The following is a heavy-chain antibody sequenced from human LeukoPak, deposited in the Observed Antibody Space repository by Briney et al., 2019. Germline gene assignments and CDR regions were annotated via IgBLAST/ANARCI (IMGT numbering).Heavy chain of an antibody. D-gene: IGHD5-12*01. CDR3: VRDGGVSGYDLLDY. J-gene: IGHJ4*01. CDR2: INQDGSKE. V-gene: IGHV3-7*01. Sequence: GGSLKLSCAASGFTFSNYWMTWVRQAPGKGLEWVAHINQDGSKEYYMDSVKARFTISRDNAKNSLSLQMNSLRAEDTAVYYCVRDGGVSGYDLLDYWGQEPWSPSPQ. CDR1: GFTFSNYW.